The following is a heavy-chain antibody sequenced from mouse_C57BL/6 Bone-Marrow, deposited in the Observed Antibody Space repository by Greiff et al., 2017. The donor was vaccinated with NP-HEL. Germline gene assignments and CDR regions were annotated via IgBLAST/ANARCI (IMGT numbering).Heavy chain of an antibody. Sequence: VQLQQSGPELVKPGASVKIPCKASGYTFTDYNMDWVKQSHGKSLEWIGDINPNNGGPIYNQKFKGKATLTVDKSSSTAYMELRSLTSEDTAVYYCARYGFGRHYAMDYWGQGTSVTVSS. CDR2: INPNNGGP. D-gene: IGHD1-2*01. CDR3: ARYGFGRHYAMDY. CDR1: GYTFTDYN. J-gene: IGHJ4*01. V-gene: IGHV1-18*01.